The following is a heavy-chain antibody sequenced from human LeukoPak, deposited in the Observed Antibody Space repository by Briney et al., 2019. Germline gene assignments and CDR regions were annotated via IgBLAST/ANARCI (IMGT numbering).Heavy chain of an antibody. J-gene: IGHJ5*02. CDR1: GGSISSYY. Sequence: PSETLSLTCTVSGGSISSYYWSWIRQPPGKGLEWIGYIYYSGSTNYNPSLKSRVTISVDTSKNQFSLKLSSVTAADTAVYYCARDNGDYPSVYNWFDPWGQGTLVTVSS. D-gene: IGHD4-17*01. CDR3: ARDNGDYPSVYNWFDP. CDR2: IYYSGST. V-gene: IGHV4-59*01.